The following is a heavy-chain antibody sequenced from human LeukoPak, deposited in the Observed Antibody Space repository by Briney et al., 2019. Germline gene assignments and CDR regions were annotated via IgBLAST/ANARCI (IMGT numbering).Heavy chain of an antibody. J-gene: IGHJ2*01. CDR3: AKEPRELLHRRSYWYLDL. CDR2: ISGSGGST. D-gene: IGHD1-26*01. V-gene: IGHV3-23*01. Sequence: GGSLRLSCAASGFTFSSYAMSWVRQAPGKGLEWVSAISGSGGSTYYADSVKGRFTISRDNSKNTPYLQMNGLRADATAVYYSAKEPRELLHRRSYWYLDLWGRGKLVTASS. CDR1: GFTFSSYA.